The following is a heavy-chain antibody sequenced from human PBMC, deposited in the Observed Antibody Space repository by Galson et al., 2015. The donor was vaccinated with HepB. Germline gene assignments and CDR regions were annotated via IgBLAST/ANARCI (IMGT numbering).Heavy chain of an antibody. CDR1: GFTFSSNG. CDR2: IWYDGSNK. J-gene: IGHJ4*02. CDR3: ARDIEGGPGGTFDY. Sequence: SLRLSCAASGFTFSSNGMHWVRQAPGKGLEWVAVIWYDGSNKYYADSVKGRFTISRDNSKNTLYLQMNSLRAEDTAVYYCARDIEGGPGGTFDYWGQGTLVTVSS. V-gene: IGHV3-33*01. D-gene: IGHD6-13*01.